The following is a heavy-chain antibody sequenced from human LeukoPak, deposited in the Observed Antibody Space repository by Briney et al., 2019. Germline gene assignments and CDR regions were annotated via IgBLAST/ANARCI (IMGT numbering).Heavy chain of an antibody. J-gene: IGHJ4*02. CDR3: ARDLNDSSGH. D-gene: IGHD3-22*01. Sequence: GGSLRLSCAASGFTFSSFSMNWVRQAPGKGLEWASSISSGGNYLYYADSVKGRFTISRDNAQNSLYLQMNSLRAEDTAVYYCARDLNDSSGHWGQGTLVTVSS. CDR2: ISSGGNYL. CDR1: GFTFSSFS. V-gene: IGHV3-21*01.